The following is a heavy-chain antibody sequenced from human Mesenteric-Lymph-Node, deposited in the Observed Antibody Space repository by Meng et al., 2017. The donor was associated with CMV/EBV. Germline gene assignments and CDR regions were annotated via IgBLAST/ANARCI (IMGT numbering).Heavy chain of an antibody. CDR3: AKETLYAYYGMDV. V-gene: IGHV3-30*02. J-gene: IGHJ6*02. CDR2: IRYDGSNK. Sequence: GGSLRLSCAASGFSFSSYGMHWVRQAPGKGLEWVAFIRYDGSNKYYADSVKGRFTISRDNSKNTLYLQMNSLRVEDTAMYYCAKETLYAYYGMDVWGQGATVTVSS. D-gene: IGHD5/OR15-5a*01. CDR1: GFSFSSYG.